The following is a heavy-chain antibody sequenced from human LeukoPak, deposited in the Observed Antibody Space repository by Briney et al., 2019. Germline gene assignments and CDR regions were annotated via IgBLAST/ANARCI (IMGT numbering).Heavy chain of an antibody. CDR3: ARGKGYGPYYYYYMDV. V-gene: IGHV4-4*07. CDR1: GGSISSYY. Sequence: KPSETLSLTCAVSGGSISSYYWSWIRQPAGKGLEWIGRIYTSGSTNYNPSLKSRVTMSVDTSKNQFSLKLSSVTAADTAVHYCARGKGYGPYYYYYMDVWGKGTTVTVSS. D-gene: IGHD5-18*01. CDR2: IYTSGST. J-gene: IGHJ6*03.